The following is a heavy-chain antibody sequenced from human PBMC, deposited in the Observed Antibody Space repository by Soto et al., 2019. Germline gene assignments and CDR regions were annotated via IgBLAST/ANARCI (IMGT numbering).Heavy chain of an antibody. D-gene: IGHD3-10*01. J-gene: IGHJ4*02. CDR3: ASGMITMVRGPYYFDY. Sequence: SETLSLTCTVSGGSISSGGYYWSWIRQHPGKGLEWIGYIYYSGSTYYNPSLKSRVTISVDTSKNQFSLKLSSVTAADTAVYYCASGMITMVRGPYYFDYWGQGTLVTVSS. CDR2: IYYSGST. CDR1: GGSISSGGYY. V-gene: IGHV4-31*03.